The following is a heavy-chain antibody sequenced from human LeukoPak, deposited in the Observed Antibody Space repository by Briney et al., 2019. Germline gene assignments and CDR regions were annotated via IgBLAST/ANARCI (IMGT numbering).Heavy chain of an antibody. Sequence: PGGSLRLSCAASGFTVSSNYLSWVRQAPGKGLEWVSVTYSGGSTYYADSVKGRFTISRDNSKNTLYLQMNSLRAEDTAVYYCARDLYLTVGSGSYYYYYYYGMDVWGQGTTVTVSS. D-gene: IGHD3-10*01. CDR3: ARDLYLTVGSGSYYYYYYYGMDV. CDR1: GFTVSSNY. J-gene: IGHJ6*02. CDR2: TYSGGST. V-gene: IGHV3-53*01.